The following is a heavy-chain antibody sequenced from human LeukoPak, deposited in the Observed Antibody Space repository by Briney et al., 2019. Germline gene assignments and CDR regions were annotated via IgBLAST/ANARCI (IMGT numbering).Heavy chain of an antibody. CDR2: IIPIFGTA. CDR1: GYTFTGYY. J-gene: IGHJ4*02. CDR3: ARDLPDYDFWSGPQHY. D-gene: IGHD3-3*01. Sequence: ASVKVSCKASGYTFTGYYMHWVRQAPGQGLEWMGRIIPIFGTANYAQKFQGRVTITTDESTSTAYMELSSLRSEDTAVYYCARDLPDYDFWSGPQHYWGQGTLVTVSS. V-gene: IGHV1-69*05.